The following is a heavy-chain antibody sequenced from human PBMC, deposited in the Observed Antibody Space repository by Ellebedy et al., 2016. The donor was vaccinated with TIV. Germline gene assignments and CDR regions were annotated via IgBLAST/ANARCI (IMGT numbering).Heavy chain of an antibody. CDR2: ISYDASNK. CDR1: GFTFSSYT. V-gene: IGHV3-30-3*01. CDR3: AREYGGIAFDY. Sequence: GGSLRLXXAASGFTFSSYTMHWVRQAPGKGLEWVAVISYDASNKYYADSVKGRFTITRDNSKNTLYLQMNSLRAEDTAVYYCAREYGGIAFDYWGQGTLVTVSS. J-gene: IGHJ4*02. D-gene: IGHD4-23*01.